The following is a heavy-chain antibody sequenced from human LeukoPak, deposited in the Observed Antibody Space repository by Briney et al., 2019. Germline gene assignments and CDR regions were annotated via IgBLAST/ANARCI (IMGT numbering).Heavy chain of an antibody. CDR2: ITAYNGNT. J-gene: IGHJ4*02. CDR1: GYKFSSYG. D-gene: IGHD1-26*01. Sequence: ASVKVSCKASGYKFSSYGISWVRQAPGQGLGWMGWITAYNGNTNYGRKLQGRVTMTTDTSTSTAYMELRSLRSDDTAVYYCARHSSGRYWGYFDYWGQGTLVTVSS. V-gene: IGHV1-18*01. CDR3: ARHSSGRYWGYFDY.